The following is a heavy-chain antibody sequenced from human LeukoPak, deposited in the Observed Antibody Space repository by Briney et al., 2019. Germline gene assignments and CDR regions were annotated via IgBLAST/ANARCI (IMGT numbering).Heavy chain of an antibody. D-gene: IGHD3-22*01. CDR1: GGSISSGGYY. CDR3: ARGVRVVVVITHFDY. J-gene: IGHJ4*02. Sequence: SETLSLTCTVSGGSISSGGYYWSWIRQHPGKGLEWIGYIYYSGSTYYNPSLKSRVTISVDTSNNQFSLKLSSVTAADTAVYYCARGVRVVVVITHFDYWGQGTLVTVSS. CDR2: IYYSGST. V-gene: IGHV4-31*03.